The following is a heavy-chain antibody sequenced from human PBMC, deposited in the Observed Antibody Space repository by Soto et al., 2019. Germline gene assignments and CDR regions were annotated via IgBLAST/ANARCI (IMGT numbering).Heavy chain of an antibody. D-gene: IGHD2-15*01. V-gene: IGHV3-48*02. Sequence: PGGSLRLSCAASGFSFTNAWMNWVRQAPGKGLEWVSYISSSSSTIYYADSVKGRFTISRDNAKNSLYLQMNSLRDEDTAVYYCARDSGYYYGMDVWGQGTTVTVSS. CDR2: ISSSSSTI. CDR3: ARDSGYYYGMDV. CDR1: GFSFTNAW. J-gene: IGHJ6*02.